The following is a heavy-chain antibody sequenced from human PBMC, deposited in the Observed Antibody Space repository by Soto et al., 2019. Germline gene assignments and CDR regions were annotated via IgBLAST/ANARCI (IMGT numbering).Heavy chain of an antibody. J-gene: IGHJ6*02. V-gene: IGHV4-30-2*01. Sequence: SETLSLTCAVSRDSISRGGYSWTWIRQPPGKALEWIGNIYDSGSTSYNPSLKSRVTISVDTSQNQFSLRLTSVTAADTAVYFCARGSSSYCDYGMDVWGQGTTVPGSS. CDR2: IYDSGST. CDR3: ARGSSSYCDYGMDV. CDR1: RDSISRGGYS. D-gene: IGHD6-6*01.